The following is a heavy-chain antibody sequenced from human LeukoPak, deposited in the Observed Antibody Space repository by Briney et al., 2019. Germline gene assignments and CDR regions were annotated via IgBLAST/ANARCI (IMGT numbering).Heavy chain of an antibody. V-gene: IGHV4-61*02. CDR2: IYTSGST. J-gene: IGHJ4*02. CDR1: GGSISSGSYY. Sequence: SETLSLTCTVSGGSISSGSYYWSWIRQPAGKGLEWIGRIYTSGSTNYNPSLKSRVTISVDTSKNQFSLKLSSVTAADTAVYYCARDGYSSGRSRGPPIDYWGQGTLVTVSS. CDR3: ARDGYSSGRSRGPPIDY. D-gene: IGHD6-19*01.